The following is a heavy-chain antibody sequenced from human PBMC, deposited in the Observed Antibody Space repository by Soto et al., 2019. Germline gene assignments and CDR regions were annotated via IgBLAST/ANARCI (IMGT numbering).Heavy chain of an antibody. Sequence: PPGNGLVWIGSIYYSGSPYYHTSLNSRVTISVDTSKNQFSLKLSSVTAADTAVYYCVFLYAEDGIRDVRSVSAFLLNRSSDL. D-gene: IGHD2-8*01. V-gene: IGHV4-39*01. CDR2: IYYSGSP. CDR3: VFLYAEDGIRDVRSVSAFLLNRSSDL. J-gene: IGHJ2*01.